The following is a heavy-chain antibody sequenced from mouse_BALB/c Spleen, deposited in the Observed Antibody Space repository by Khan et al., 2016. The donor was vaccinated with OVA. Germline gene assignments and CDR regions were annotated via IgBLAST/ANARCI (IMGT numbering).Heavy chain of an antibody. D-gene: IGHD1-1*01. CDR3: ATSYYYGSSFAY. CDR1: GFNIKDTY. V-gene: IGHV14-3*02. J-gene: IGHJ3*01. CDR2: IDPANGNT. Sequence: EVQLQESGAELVKPGASVKLSCTASGFNIKDTYMHWVKQRPEQGLEWFGRIDPANGNTKYDPKFQGKATITPDTSSNTAYLQLSSLTSEDTAVYYGATSYYYGSSFAYWGQGTLVTVSA.